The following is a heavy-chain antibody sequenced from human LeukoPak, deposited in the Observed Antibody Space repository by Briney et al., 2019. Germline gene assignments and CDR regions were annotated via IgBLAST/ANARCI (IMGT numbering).Heavy chain of an antibody. CDR1: GGSFSGYY. V-gene: IGHV4-34*01. D-gene: IGHD3-16*02. CDR2: INHSGST. J-gene: IGHJ5*02. CDR3: ARGTYDYVWGSYRYTDNWFDP. Sequence: SETLSLTCAVYGGSFSGYYWSWIRQPPGKGLEWIGEINHSGSTNYNPSLKSRVTISLDTSKNQFSLKLSSVTAADTAVYYCARGTYDYVWGSYRYTDNWFDPWGQGTLVTVSS.